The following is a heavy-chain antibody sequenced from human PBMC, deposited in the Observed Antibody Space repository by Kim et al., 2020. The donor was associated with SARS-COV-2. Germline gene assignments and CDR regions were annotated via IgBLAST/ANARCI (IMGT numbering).Heavy chain of an antibody. Sequence: GGDTYHHPSLKSLATISVDTSKNQFSLKLSSVTAADTAVYYCARARGIVDYWGQGTLVTVSS. D-gene: IGHD3-16*01. J-gene: IGHJ4*02. CDR3: ARARGIVDY. CDR2: GGDT. V-gene: IGHV4-39*01.